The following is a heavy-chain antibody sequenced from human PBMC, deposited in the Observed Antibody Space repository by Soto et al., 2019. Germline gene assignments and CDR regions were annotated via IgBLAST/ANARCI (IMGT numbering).Heavy chain of an antibody. CDR3: TADRWNYFDY. V-gene: IGHV3-15*01. CDR2: IKSKTDGGTT. J-gene: IGHJ4*02. D-gene: IGHD2-15*01. Sequence: LSLSCAASGFTFSNAWMSWVRQAPGKGLEWVCRIKSKTDGGTTDYAAPVKGRFTISRDDSKNTLYLQMNSLKTEDTAVYYCTADRWNYFDYWGQGTLVTISS. CDR1: GFTFSNAW.